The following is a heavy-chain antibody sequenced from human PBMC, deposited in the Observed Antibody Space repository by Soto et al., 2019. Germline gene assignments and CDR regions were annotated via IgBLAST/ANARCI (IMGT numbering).Heavy chain of an antibody. J-gene: IGHJ4*02. D-gene: IGHD1-26*01. V-gene: IGHV3-48*03. CDR3: GRGGRWELRRIEC. CDR1: GFAFSSYE. CDR2: ISGSGSPI. Sequence: EVQLVESGGGLVQPGGSLTLSCAASGFAFSSYEMNWVRQAPGKGLEWLSYISGSGSPIYYADSVKGRFTISRDNAKNSLYLQMHSLRVDDTAVYYCGRGGRWELRRIECWGRGTLVTVSS.